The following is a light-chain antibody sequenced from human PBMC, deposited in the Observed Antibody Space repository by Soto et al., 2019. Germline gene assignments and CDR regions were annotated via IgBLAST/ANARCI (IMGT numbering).Light chain of an antibody. CDR1: ESVSNY. J-gene: IGKJ1*01. CDR3: QQSYSKWT. V-gene: IGKV1-39*01. Sequence: DIQMTQSPSSLSASVGDRVTITCRAKESVSNYVNWYQQKPGKAPKLLIYAASSLQSGVPARFSGSGSVTDFTLTISGLQPEDFATYYCQQSYSKWTFGQGTKVEIK. CDR2: AAS.